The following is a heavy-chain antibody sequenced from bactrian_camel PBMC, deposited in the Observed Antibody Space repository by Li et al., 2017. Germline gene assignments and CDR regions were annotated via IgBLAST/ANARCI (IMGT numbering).Heavy chain of an antibody. CDR1: GYPYSSSC. Sequence: VQLVESGGGLVQPGGSLRLSCAASGYPYSSSCMGWFRQAPGKGREEVATIDSDGDTTYADSVKGRFIISRDNTKNTMYLQMNSLKSEDTALYYCTTDRQPGNYGGGTQVTVS. D-gene: IGHD3*01. J-gene: IGHJ4*01. V-gene: IGHV3S53*01. CDR2: IDSDGDT.